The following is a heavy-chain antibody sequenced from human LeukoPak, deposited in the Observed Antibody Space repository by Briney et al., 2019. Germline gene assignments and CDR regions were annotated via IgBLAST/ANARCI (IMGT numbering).Heavy chain of an antibody. Sequence: SETLSLTCAVYGGSFSGYYWSWIRQPPGKGLEWIGEINHSGSTNYNPSLKSRVTISVDTSKNQFSLNLSSVTAADTAVYYCARVPLRRIAAAGTGDYWGQGTLVTVSS. V-gene: IGHV4-34*01. CDR3: ARVPLRRIAAAGTGDY. CDR2: INHSGST. D-gene: IGHD6-13*01. J-gene: IGHJ4*02. CDR1: GGSFSGYY.